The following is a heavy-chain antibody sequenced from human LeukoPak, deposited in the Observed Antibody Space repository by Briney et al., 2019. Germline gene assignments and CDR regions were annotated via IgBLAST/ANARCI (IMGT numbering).Heavy chain of an antibody. J-gene: IGHJ4*02. CDR2: IYPGDSDT. D-gene: IGHD4-17*01. CDR3: ARGGTTVTPTAHYFDY. V-gene: IGHV5-51*01. Sequence: GESLKISCKGSGYSFTSYWIGWVRQMPGKGLEWMGIIYPGDSDTRYSPSFQGQVTISADKSISTAYLQWSSLKASDTAMYYCARGGTTVTPTAHYFDYWGQGTLVTVSS. CDR1: GYSFTSYW.